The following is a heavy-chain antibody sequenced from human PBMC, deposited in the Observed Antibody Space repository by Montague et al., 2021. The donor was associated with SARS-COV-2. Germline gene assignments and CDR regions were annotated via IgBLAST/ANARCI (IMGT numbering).Heavy chain of an antibody. Sequence: SETLSLTCTVSGGSISGYYWSWIRQPPGKGLEWIGYIYYSGSTNYNPSLKSRVTISVDTSKNQFSLKLSSVTAADTAVHYCARGGDMNWFDPWGQGTLVTVSS. CDR2: IYYSGST. CDR1: GGSISGYY. V-gene: IGHV4-59*01. J-gene: IGHJ5*02. CDR3: ARGGDMNWFDP. D-gene: IGHD2-21*01.